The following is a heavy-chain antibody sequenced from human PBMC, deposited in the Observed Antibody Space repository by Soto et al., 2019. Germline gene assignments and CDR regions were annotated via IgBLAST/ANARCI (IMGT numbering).Heavy chain of an antibody. V-gene: IGHV3-33*01. D-gene: IGHD5-18*01. CDR2: IWYDGSNK. J-gene: IGHJ6*03. CDR1: GFTFRSYG. CDR3: VREGAEDTAMCWYMDV. Sequence: QVQLVESGGGVVQPGRSLTLSCAASGFTFRSYGMHWVRQAPGKGLEWVAVIWYDGSNKDYADSVKGRFTISRDNSKNTLYLQMNILRAEDTAVYYWVREGAEDTAMCWYMDVWGKGTTVTVSS.